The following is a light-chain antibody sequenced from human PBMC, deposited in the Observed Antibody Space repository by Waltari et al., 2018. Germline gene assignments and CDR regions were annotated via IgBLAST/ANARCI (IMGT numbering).Light chain of an antibody. J-gene: IGKJ1*01. Sequence: DIVMTQSPDSLAVSLGERATINCTSSRSVVTRSNSKNFLTWYQQKSGQPPKLLIYWASTRESGVPDRFSGSGSGTDFSLTISSLRAEDVAVYYCLQYYDTPWTFGQGTRVELK. CDR1: RSVVTRSNSKNF. CDR3: LQYYDTPWT. V-gene: IGKV4-1*01. CDR2: WAS.